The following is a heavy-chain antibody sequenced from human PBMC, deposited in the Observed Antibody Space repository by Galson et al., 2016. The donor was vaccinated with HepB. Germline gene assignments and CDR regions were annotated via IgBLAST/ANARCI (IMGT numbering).Heavy chain of an antibody. D-gene: IGHD3-3*01. CDR3: ARDWDPPLTGYYDFWSGYFGRGGWFDP. CDR2: ITRDGSST. V-gene: IGHV3-74*01. CDR1: GFTFSSYW. J-gene: IGHJ5*02. Sequence: SLRLSCAASGFTFSSYWMHWVRQGPGKGLVWVSRITRDGSSTSYADSVKGRFTISRDNAKNTLFLQMNSLRAEDTAVYYCARDWDPPLTGYYDFWSGYFGRGGWFDPWGQGTLVTVSA.